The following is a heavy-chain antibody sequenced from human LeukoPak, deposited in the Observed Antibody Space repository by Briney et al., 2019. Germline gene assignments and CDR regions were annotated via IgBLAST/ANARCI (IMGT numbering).Heavy chain of an antibody. CDR2: IRESGDRT. Sequence: GGSLRLSCAASGFTFSDYAMTWVCQAPGKGLEWVSAIRESGDRTYYAGSVKGRFTVSRDNSKNTLYLHMNSLRAEDTAVYYCAKESIRRISDFDFWGQGTLVTVSA. CDR1: GFTFSDYA. J-gene: IGHJ4*02. D-gene: IGHD5-24*01. CDR3: AKESIRRISDFDF. V-gene: IGHV3-23*01.